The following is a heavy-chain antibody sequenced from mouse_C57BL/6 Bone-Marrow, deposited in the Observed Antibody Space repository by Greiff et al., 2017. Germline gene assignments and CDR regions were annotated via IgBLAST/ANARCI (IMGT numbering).Heavy chain of an antibody. V-gene: IGHV5-9-1*02. J-gene: IGHJ4*01. CDR1: GFTFSSYA. D-gene: IGHD2-5*01. CDR3: TRYYSTYEREMDD. Sequence: EVQLVESGEGLVKPGGSLKLSCAASGFTFSSYAMSWVRQTPEKRLEWVAYISSGGGYTYYADTVKGRFTIPRDNARNTPYLQMSSLKSEDTAMYYCTRYYSTYEREMDDWGQGTSVTVSS. CDR2: ISSGGGYT.